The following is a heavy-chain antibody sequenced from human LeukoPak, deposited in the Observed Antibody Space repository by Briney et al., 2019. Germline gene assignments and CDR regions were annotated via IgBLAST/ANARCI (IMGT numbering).Heavy chain of an antibody. V-gene: IGHV4-4*07. CDR2: IYTSGST. D-gene: IGHD3-22*01. Sequence: PSETLSLTCTVSGGSISSYYWSWIRPPAGKGLEWIGRIYTSGSTTYNPSLKTRVTISVDTSKNQFSLKLSSVTAADPAVYYCARESEYYYDSSGYYYAPYYYYYYYMDVWGKGTTVTVSS. J-gene: IGHJ6*03. CDR3: ARESEYYYDSSGYYYAPYYYYYYYMDV. CDR1: GGSISSYY.